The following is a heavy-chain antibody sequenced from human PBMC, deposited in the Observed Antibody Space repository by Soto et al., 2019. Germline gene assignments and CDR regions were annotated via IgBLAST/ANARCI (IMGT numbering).Heavy chain of an antibody. Sequence: ASVKVSCKASGGTFSSYAISWVRQAPGQGLEWMGGIIPIFGTANYAQKFQGRVTITADKSTSTAYMELSSLRSEDTAVYYCASGGSGEPAPAAIARGDYYYYGMDVWGQGTTVTVSS. CDR1: GGTFSSYA. CDR2: IIPIFGTA. D-gene: IGHD2-2*02. CDR3: ASGGSGEPAPAAIARGDYYYYGMDV. V-gene: IGHV1-69*06. J-gene: IGHJ6*02.